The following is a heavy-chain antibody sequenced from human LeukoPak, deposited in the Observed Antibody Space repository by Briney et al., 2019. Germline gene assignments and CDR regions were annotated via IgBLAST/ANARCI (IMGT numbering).Heavy chain of an antibody. CDR3: ASGARTTGTTPTSY. Sequence: GGSLRLSCAASGFTFSNAWMSWVRQAPGKGLEWVGHIKSKIDGGTRDYAAPVKGRFTISRDDSKKTLYLQMNSLKTEDTAVYYCASGARTTGTTPTSYWGQGTLVTVSS. D-gene: IGHD1-1*01. CDR1: GFTFSNAW. J-gene: IGHJ4*02. CDR2: IKSKIDGGTR. V-gene: IGHV3-15*01.